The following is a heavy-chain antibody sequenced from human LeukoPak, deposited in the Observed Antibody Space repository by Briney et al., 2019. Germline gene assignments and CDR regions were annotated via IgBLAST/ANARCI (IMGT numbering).Heavy chain of an antibody. CDR1: GFTFSSYA. V-gene: IGHV3-30-3*01. CDR2: ISYDGSNK. Sequence: AGGSLRLSCAASGFTFSSYAMHWVRQAPGKGLEWVAVISYDGSNKYYADSVKGRFTISKDNSKNTLYLQMNSLRAEDTAVYYCLKGSYGSGSYNWFDPWGQGTLVTVSS. J-gene: IGHJ5*02. D-gene: IGHD3-10*01. CDR3: LKGSYGSGSYNWFDP.